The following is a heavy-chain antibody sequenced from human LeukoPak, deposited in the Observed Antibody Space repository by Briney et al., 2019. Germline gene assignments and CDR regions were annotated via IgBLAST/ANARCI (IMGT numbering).Heavy chain of an antibody. CDR3: ARGSSSWYWLY. J-gene: IGHJ4*02. CDR1: GFTFSSYS. CDR2: ISSSSSYI. D-gene: IGHD6-13*01. Sequence: GGSLRLSCAASGFTFSSYSMSWVRQAPGKGLEWVSSISSSSSYIYYVDSVKGRFTISRDNAKNSLYLQMNSLRAEDTAVYYCARGSSSWYWLYWGQGTLVTVSS. V-gene: IGHV3-21*01.